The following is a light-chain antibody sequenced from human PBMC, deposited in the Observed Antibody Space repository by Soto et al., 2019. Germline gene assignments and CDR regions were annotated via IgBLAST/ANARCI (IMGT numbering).Light chain of an antibody. Sequence: EIVMTQSPATLSVSPGERATLSCRASQSVSSNLAWYQQKPGQAPRLLIYGASTRATGVPDRFSGSGSETDFTLTISRLEPEDFAVYYCHQYAASPLTFGGGTKVEIK. CDR2: GAS. V-gene: IGKV3D-15*01. J-gene: IGKJ4*01. CDR1: QSVSSN. CDR3: HQYAASPLT.